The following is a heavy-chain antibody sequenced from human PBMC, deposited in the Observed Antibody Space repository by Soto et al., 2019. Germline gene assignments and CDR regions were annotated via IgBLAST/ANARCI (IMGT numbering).Heavy chain of an antibody. CDR2: ILYDGSYK. CDR1: GFTFKNYG. J-gene: IGHJ4*02. Sequence: QVQLVESGGGVVQPGRSLRLSCAVSGFTFKNYGMHWVRQAPGKGLEWVAVILYDGSYKYYADSVQGRFTISRDNYKNTLYLQMNSLRAEDTAVYYCAKDAYYYDSGGDFEGGYFDYWGQGALVTVSS. D-gene: IGHD3-22*01. CDR3: AKDAYYYDSGGDFEGGYFDY. V-gene: IGHV3-30*18.